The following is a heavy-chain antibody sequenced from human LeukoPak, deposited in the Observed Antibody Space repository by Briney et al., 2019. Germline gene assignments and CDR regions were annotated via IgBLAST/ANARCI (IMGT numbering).Heavy chain of an antibody. CDR3: ARNTHYYDRSGITGMYVCDM. CDR1: GVSISTYY. V-gene: IGHV4-59*12. Sequence: SETLSLTCTVSGVSISTYYWTWIRQPPGKGLEWIGYIYYSGSTNYNPSLQSQVSISMDTSKNQFSLKLGSVTAADTAVYFCARNTHYYDRSGITGMYVCDMWGRGTMVTVSS. J-gene: IGHJ3*02. CDR2: IYYSGST. D-gene: IGHD3-22*01.